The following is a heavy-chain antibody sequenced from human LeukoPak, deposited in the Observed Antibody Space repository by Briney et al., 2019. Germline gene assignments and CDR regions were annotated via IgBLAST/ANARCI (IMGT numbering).Heavy chain of an antibody. CDR1: GGSISSSSYY. CDR2: IYYSGST. Sequence: IPSETLSLTCTVSGGSISSSSYYWGWIRQPPGKGLEWIGSIYYSGSTYYNPSLKSRVTISVDTSKNQFSLKLSSVTAADTAVYYCARAGRITMTHPTIHPPSPDFDYWGQGTLVTVSS. CDR3: ARAGRITMTHPTIHPPSPDFDY. V-gene: IGHV4-39*07. J-gene: IGHJ4*02. D-gene: IGHD3-22*01.